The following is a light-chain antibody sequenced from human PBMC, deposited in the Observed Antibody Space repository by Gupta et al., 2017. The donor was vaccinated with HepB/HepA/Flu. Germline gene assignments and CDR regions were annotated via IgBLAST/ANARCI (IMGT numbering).Light chain of an antibody. V-gene: IGLV2-23*02. J-gene: IGLJ3*02. CDR1: SSDVGSYNL. CDR2: EVS. Sequence: QSALTQPASVSGSPGQSITISCTGTSSDVGSYNLVSWYQPHPGQAPKLIIYEVSKRPSGVSNRFSGSKSGNTASLTISGLQAEDEADYYCCSYAGSSKSWVFGGGTKLTVL. CDR3: CSYAGSSKSWV.